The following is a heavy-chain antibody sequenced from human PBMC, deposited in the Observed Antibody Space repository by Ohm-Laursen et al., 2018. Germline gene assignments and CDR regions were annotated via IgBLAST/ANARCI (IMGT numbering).Heavy chain of an antibody. J-gene: IGHJ4*02. Sequence: PPGTLSLTCTVSGGSISSSSYYWGWIRQPPGKGLEWIGTIYYRANTYYNPSLRSRVTISVDTSKNQFSLKLSSVTAADTAVYYCARRVYGSGKTDYWGQGTLVTVSS. V-gene: IGHV4-39*01. CDR2: IYYRANT. CDR1: GGSISSSSYY. D-gene: IGHD3-10*01. CDR3: ARRVYGSGKTDY.